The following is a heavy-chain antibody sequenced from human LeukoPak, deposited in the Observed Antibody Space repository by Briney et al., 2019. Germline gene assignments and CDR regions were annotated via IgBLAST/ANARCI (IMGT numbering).Heavy chain of an antibody. V-gene: IGHV3-9*01. CDR3: AKEVVAAPRTYGMDV. Sequence: GGSLRLSCAASGFTFSSYGMHWVRQAPGKGLEWVSGISWNSGSIGYADSVKGRFTISRDNAKNSLYLQMNSLRAEDTALYYCAKEVVAAPRTYGMDVWGQGTTVTVSS. CDR2: ISWNSGSI. J-gene: IGHJ6*02. D-gene: IGHD2-15*01. CDR1: GFTFSSYG.